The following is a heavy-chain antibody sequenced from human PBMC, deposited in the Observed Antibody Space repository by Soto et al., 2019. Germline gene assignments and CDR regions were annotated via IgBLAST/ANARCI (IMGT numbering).Heavy chain of an antibody. J-gene: IGHJ6*02. CDR2: ISWDGGST. V-gene: IGHV3-43*01. CDR1: GFTFDDYT. D-gene: IGHD2-15*01. Sequence: EVQLVESGGVVVQPGGSLRLSCAASGFTFDDYTMHWVRQAPGKGLEWVSLISWDGGSTYYADSVKGRFTISRDNSKNSLYLQMNSLRTEDTALYYCAKDMFCSGGSCSLGMDVWGQGTTVTVSS. CDR3: AKDMFCSGGSCSLGMDV.